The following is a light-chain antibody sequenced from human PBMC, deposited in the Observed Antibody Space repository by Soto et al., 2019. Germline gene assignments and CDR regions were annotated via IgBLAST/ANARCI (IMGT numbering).Light chain of an antibody. J-gene: IGKJ3*01. Sequence: EIVLTHSPCTLSLSPVERATLSCRASQSVGSSYLAWYQQKPGQAPRLLIYDASSRATGIPDRFSASGSGTDFTLTISRLEPEDFAVYYCQQWFTFGPGTKVDIK. CDR3: QQWFT. V-gene: IGKV3-20*01. CDR1: QSVGSSY. CDR2: DAS.